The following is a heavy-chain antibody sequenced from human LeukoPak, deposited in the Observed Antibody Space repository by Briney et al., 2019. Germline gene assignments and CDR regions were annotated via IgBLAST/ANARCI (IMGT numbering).Heavy chain of an antibody. J-gene: IGHJ3*02. CDR3: ARDVVLAGTDAFDI. Sequence: GGSLRLSRAASGFTFSSYSMNWVRQAPGKGLEWVSYISSSSSTIYYADSVKGRFTISRDNAKDTVFLQMNSLRGEDTAVYYCARDVVLAGTDAFDIWGQGTVVSVAS. D-gene: IGHD6-19*01. CDR2: ISSSSSTI. CDR1: GFTFSSYS. V-gene: IGHV3-48*04.